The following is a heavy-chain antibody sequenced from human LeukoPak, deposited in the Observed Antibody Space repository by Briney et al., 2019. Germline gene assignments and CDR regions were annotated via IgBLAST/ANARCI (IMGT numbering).Heavy chain of an antibody. V-gene: IGHV4-4*07. Sequence: SETLSLTCTVAGGSISSYYWSWIRQPAGKGLEWIGRIYTSGSTNYNPSLKSRVTMSVDTSKNQFSLKLSSVTAADTAVYYCARGQSGAFSDAFDIWGEGTMVTVS. CDR3: ARGQSGAFSDAFDI. D-gene: IGHD3-10*01. CDR2: IYTSGST. J-gene: IGHJ3*02. CDR1: GGSISSYY.